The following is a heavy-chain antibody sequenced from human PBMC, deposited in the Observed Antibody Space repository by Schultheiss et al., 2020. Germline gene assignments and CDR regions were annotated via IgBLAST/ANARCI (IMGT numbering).Heavy chain of an antibody. CDR1: GFAFSSYA. J-gene: IGHJ4*02. CDR2: IGTGGDT. D-gene: IGHD3-10*01. CDR3: ARDGGELLWFGELSGY. Sequence: GGSLRLSCAASGFAFSSYALHWVRRAPGKGLEWVSAIGTGGDTYYADSVMGRFTISRDNAKKSLYLHMNSLIAEDMAVYYCARDGGELLWFGELSGYWGQGTLVNGYS. V-gene: IGHV3-47*01.